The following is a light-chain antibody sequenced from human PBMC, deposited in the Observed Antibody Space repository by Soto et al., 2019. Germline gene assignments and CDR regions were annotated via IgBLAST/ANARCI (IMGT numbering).Light chain of an antibody. CDR1: QTVTSSY. Sequence: DIVLTQSPVTLSLSPGERATLSCRASQTVTSSYFAWYQQRPGQAPRLLIYATSSRATGIPDRFSGSGSGTDFTLTISSLDPEDFAVYYCQQYGGSRWTFGQGTKVDIK. CDR2: ATS. J-gene: IGKJ1*01. CDR3: QQYGGSRWT. V-gene: IGKV3-20*01.